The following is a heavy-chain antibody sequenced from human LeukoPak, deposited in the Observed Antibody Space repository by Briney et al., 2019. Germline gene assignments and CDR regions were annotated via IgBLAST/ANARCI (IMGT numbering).Heavy chain of an antibody. D-gene: IGHD3-3*01. V-gene: IGHV1-24*01. CDR1: GYTLTELS. J-gene: IGHJ4*02. CDR3: ATRRYYDFWSGEDKPTGGDYFDY. Sequence: ASVKVSCKVSGYTLTELSMHWVRQAPGKGLEWMGGFDPEDGETIYAQKFQGRVTMTEDTSTDTAYMELSSLRSEDTAVYYCATRRYYDFWSGEDKPTGGDYFDYWSQGTLVTVSS. CDR2: FDPEDGET.